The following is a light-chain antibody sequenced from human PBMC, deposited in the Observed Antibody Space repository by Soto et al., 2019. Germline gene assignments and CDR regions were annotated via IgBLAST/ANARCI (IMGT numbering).Light chain of an antibody. CDR2: DVS. J-gene: IGLJ1*01. CDR1: SSEVGAYNY. Sequence: QSVLTQPASVSGSPGQSITISCTGTSSEVGAYNYASWYQQYPGEAPKVIIYDVSHRPAGVSNRFSASKSGNTASLTISGLQTQDEADYYCSSYTSATTYVFGTGTRSPS. V-gene: IGLV2-14*01. CDR3: SSYTSATTYV.